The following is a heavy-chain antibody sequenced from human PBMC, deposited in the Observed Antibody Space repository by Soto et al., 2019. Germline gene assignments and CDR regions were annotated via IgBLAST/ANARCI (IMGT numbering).Heavy chain of an antibody. J-gene: IGHJ4*02. Sequence: QVQLVESGGGVVQPGRSLRLSCAASGFTFSSYGMHWVRQAPGKGLEWVAVISYDGSNKYYADSVKGRFTISRDNSKNPLYLQMNGRGAGAGAVYYWAKGGGEWGGTTVVVYWGQGTLVTVSS. V-gene: IGHV3-30*18. D-gene: IGHD1-7*01. CDR1: GFTFSSYG. CDR2: ISYDGSNK. CDR3: AKGGGEWGGTTVVVY.